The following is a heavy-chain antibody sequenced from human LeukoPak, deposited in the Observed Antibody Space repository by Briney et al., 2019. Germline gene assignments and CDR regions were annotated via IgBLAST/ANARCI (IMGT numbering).Heavy chain of an antibody. Sequence: GGSLRLSCAASGFTFDDYGMSWVRQAPGKGLEWVSGINWNGGSTGYADTVKGRFTISRDNAKNSLYLQMNSLRAEDTALYYCAREFEGFQATLRAFDIWGQGTMVTVSS. CDR1: GFTFDDYG. CDR3: AREFEGFQATLRAFDI. J-gene: IGHJ3*02. CDR2: INWNGGST. V-gene: IGHV3-20*04. D-gene: IGHD5-12*01.